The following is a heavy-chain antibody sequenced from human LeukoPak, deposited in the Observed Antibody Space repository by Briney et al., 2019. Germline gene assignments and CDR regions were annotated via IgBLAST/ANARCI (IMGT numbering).Heavy chain of an antibody. V-gene: IGHV3-23*01. Sequence: GGSLRLSCAASGSTFSNSAMSWVRQAPGKGLEWVSTISGSGGGTDYADSVKGRFTISRDNSKSTLFLQMNSLRAEDTAVYYCAKRVLRARPGVFDYWGQGTLVTVSS. CDR1: GSTFSNSA. D-gene: IGHD3-10*01. CDR3: AKRVLRARPGVFDY. CDR2: ISGSGGGT. J-gene: IGHJ4*02.